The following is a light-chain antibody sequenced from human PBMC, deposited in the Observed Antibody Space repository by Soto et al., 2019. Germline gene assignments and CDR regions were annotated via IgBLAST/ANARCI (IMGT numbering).Light chain of an antibody. CDR3: LQNYFDPFT. V-gene: IGKV1-6*01. J-gene: IGKJ3*01. Sequence: AIQMTQSPSSLSASVGDRVTITCRASKGIRNDLDWFQQKAGKATKVLIYAASNLQSGVPARFSGSGSGTDFTLTISSLQPEDFATYYCLQNYFDPFTFGPGTKVDIK. CDR2: AAS. CDR1: KGIRND.